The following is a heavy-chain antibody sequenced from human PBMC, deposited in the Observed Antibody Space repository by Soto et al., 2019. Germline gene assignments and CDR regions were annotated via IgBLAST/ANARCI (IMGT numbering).Heavy chain of an antibody. D-gene: IGHD4-4*01. CDR1: GFTFSNSW. CDR2: IKEDGSEK. V-gene: IGHV3-7*03. J-gene: IGHJ4*02. CDR3: ASHPPRGDYNKYATTY. Sequence: EVQLVEFGGALVQPGGSLRLSCEVSGFTFSNSWMSWVRQVPGKGLEWLANIKEDGSEKYYVDSVKGRFTISRDKARYSLYLQMSTLRADDTAIYYCASHPPRGDYNKYATTYWGQGTLVTVSS.